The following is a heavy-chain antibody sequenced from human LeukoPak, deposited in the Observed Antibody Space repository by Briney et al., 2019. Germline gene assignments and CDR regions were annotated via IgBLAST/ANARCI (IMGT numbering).Heavy chain of an antibody. D-gene: IGHD4-17*01. J-gene: IGHJ4*02. CDR1: GDSVSSNSAA. CDR2: TYYRSKWYN. CDR3: ARARDYGAMYYFDY. Sequence: SQTLSLTCAISGDSVSSNSAAWNWIRQSPSRGLEWLGRTYYRSKWYNDYAVSVKSRLTINPDTSKNQFSLHLNSVTPEDAAVYYCARARDYGAMYYFDYWGQGTLVTVSS. V-gene: IGHV6-1*01.